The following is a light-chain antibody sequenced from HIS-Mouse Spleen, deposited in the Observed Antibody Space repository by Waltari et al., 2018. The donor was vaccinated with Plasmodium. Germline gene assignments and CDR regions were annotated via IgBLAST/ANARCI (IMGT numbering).Light chain of an antibody. V-gene: IGLV3-25*03. J-gene: IGLJ3*02. CDR3: QSADSSGTYKRV. CDR1: ALPKQY. Sequence: SYELTQPPSVSVSPGQTARITCSGDALPKQYAYWYQQKPGQAPVLVIYKDTERPPGIPGRFSGSSSGTTVTLTISGVQAEDEADYYCQSADSSGTYKRVFGGGTKLTVL. CDR2: KDT.